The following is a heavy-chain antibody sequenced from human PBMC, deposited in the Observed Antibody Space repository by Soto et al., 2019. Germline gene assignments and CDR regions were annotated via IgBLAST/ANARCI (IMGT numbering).Heavy chain of an antibody. CDR3: GARQFWSGPWTDRRVDY. CDR1: GDSINSSHC. D-gene: IGHD3-3*01. CDR2: ISHSVNA. J-gene: IGHJ4*02. Sequence: SETLSLTCAVSGDSINSSHCWNWVRQPPGKGLEWIGQISHSVNANYNPSLTSRVTISVDKSKNHFSLQLTSVTAADTAVYYCGARQFWSGPWTDRRVDYWGQGNLVPVSP. V-gene: IGHV4-4*02.